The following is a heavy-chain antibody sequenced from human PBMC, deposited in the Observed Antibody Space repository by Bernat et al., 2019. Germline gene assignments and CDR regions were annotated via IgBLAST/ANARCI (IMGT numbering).Heavy chain of an antibody. CDR3: AAGCTNDVCYINS. D-gene: IGHD2-8*01. V-gene: IGHV3-53*02. CDR2: IYSGGKT. J-gene: IGHJ4*02. CDR1: GFTVNSKY. Sequence: EVQLVETGGGLIQPGGSLRLSCAASGFTVNSKYMNWVRQAPGKGLEWVSVIYSGGKTYYADSVNGRFTISRDNSKNTLYLQMNSLRAEDTAVYVCAAGCTNDVCYINSWGQGTLVTVSS.